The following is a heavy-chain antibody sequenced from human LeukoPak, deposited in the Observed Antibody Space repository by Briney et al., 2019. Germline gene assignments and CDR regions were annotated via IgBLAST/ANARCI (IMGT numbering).Heavy chain of an antibody. V-gene: IGHV1-2*02. Sequence: SSVKVSCKASGYTFTNYYMHWVRQAPGQGPEWKGLINPNTGGTKYAQKFQGRVTMTRDTSLSTASMALSRLTFGDTAVYYCAIPPCSDGYCFFDYWGQGTLVTVSS. CDR1: GYTFTNYY. CDR2: INPNTGGT. CDR3: AIPPCSDGYCFFDY. D-gene: IGHD2-21*02. J-gene: IGHJ4*02.